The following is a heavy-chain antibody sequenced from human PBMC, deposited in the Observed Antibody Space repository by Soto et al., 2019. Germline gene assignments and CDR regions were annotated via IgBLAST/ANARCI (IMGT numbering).Heavy chain of an antibody. J-gene: IGHJ5*02. Sequence: GGSLRLSCAASGFTFSSYAMSWVRQAPGKGLEWVSAISGSGGSTYYADSVKGRFTISRDNSKNTLYLQMNSLRAEDTAVYYCAKDQSSTGWYYCFDHWGQGTLVTVSS. CDR1: GFTFSSYA. V-gene: IGHV3-23*01. CDR2: ISGSGGST. D-gene: IGHD6-19*01. CDR3: AKDQSSTGWYYCFDH.